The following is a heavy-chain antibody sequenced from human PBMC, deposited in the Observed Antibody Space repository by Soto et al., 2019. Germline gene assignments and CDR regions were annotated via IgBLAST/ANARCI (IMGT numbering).Heavy chain of an antibody. J-gene: IGHJ4*02. CDR3: ATEKPDDSGDLFVSFDC. Sequence: QVQLVQSGAEMKKPGSSLKVSCKASGGTLNSYVITWVRQAPGQGLEWMGGIIPIFGTTNYAQKFQGRVTITADESTSTAYMELSSLRSEDTAVYYCATEKPDDSGDLFVSFDCWGQGTLVTVSS. CDR2: IIPIFGTT. CDR1: GGTLNSYV. V-gene: IGHV1-69*12. D-gene: IGHD4-17*01.